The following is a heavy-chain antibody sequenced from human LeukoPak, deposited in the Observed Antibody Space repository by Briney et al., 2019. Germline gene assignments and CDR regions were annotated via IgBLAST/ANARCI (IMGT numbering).Heavy chain of an antibody. CDR3: AKANVGYYDSSGYFLHY. V-gene: IGHV3-23*01. D-gene: IGHD3-22*01. J-gene: IGHJ4*02. CDR1: GSTFSSYA. Sequence: PGGSLRLSCAASGSTFSSYAMSWVRQAPGKGLEWVSGISGSGGSTYYADSVKGRFTISRDNPKNTLDLRMNSLRVEDTAVYYCAKANVGYYDSSGYFLHYWGQGTLVTVSS. CDR2: ISGSGGST.